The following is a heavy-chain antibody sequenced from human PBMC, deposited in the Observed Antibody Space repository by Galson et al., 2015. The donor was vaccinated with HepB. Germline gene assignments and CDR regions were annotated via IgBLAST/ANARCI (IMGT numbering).Heavy chain of an antibody. CDR3: ARQGSSGGSFLGSWYFDL. V-gene: IGHV5-10-1*01. D-gene: IGHD2-15*01. J-gene: IGHJ2*01. Sequence: QSGAEVKKPGESLRISCKGSGYSFTSYWISWVRQMPGKGLEWMGRIDPSDSYTNYSPSFQGHVTISADKSISTAYLQWSSLKASDTAMYYCARQGSSGGSFLGSWYFDLWGRGTLVTVSS. CDR1: GYSFTSYW. CDR2: IDPSDSYT.